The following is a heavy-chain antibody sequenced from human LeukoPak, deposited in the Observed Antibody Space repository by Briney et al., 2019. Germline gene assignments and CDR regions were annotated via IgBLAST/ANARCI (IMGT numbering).Heavy chain of an antibody. J-gene: IGHJ4*02. CDR2: IYYSGST. D-gene: IGHD3-22*01. Sequence: SETLSLTCTVSGASVSSSGYYWSWIRQPPGKGLEWIGYIYYSGSTNYNPSLKSRVTISVDTSKNQFSLKLSSVTAADTAVYYCARCDSSGYYEFDYWGQGTLVTVSS. CDR3: ARCDSSGYYEFDY. V-gene: IGHV4-61*08. CDR1: GASVSSSGYY.